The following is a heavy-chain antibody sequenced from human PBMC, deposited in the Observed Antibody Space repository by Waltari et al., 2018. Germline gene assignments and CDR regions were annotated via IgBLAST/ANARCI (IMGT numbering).Heavy chain of an antibody. CDR3: ASYYDSSGYRGYPFDY. J-gene: IGHJ4*02. Sequence: QVQLVQSGAEVKKPGSSVKVSCKASGGTFSSYAISWVRQAPGQGLEWMGGIIPIFGTANYAQKVQGRVTITADESTSTAYMELSSLRSEDTAVYYCASYYDSSGYRGYPFDYWGQGTLVTVSS. CDR2: IIPIFGTA. CDR1: GGTFSSYA. V-gene: IGHV1-69*01. D-gene: IGHD3-22*01.